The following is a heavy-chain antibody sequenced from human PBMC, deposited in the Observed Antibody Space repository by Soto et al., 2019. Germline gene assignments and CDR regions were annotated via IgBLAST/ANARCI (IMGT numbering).Heavy chain of an antibody. J-gene: IGHJ5*02. Sequence: GGSLRLSCAASGFTFSSYSMNWVRQAPGKGLEWVSSISSSSSYIYYADSVKGRFTISRDNAKNSLYLQMNSLRAEDTAVYYCARDQYCSSTSCYREVWFDPWGQGTLVTVSS. D-gene: IGHD2-2*01. CDR3: ARDQYCSSTSCYREVWFDP. CDR1: GFTFSSYS. V-gene: IGHV3-21*01. CDR2: ISSSSSYI.